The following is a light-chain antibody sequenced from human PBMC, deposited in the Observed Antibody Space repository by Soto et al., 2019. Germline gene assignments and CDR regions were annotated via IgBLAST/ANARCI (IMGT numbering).Light chain of an antibody. V-gene: IGLV2-14*01. CDR3: SSYTSSSTL. Sequence: QSVLTQPASVSGSPGQSITISCTGNSSDVGSYNYVSWYQQHPGKAPKLMIYEVSDRPSGISSRFSGSKSGNTASLTISGLQTEDEADYYCSSYTSSSTLFGTGTKLTVL. J-gene: IGLJ1*01. CDR2: EVS. CDR1: SSDVGSYNY.